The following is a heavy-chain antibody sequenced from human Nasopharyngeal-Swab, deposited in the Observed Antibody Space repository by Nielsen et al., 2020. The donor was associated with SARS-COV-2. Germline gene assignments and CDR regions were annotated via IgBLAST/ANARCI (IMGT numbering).Heavy chain of an antibody. J-gene: IGHJ6*03. D-gene: IGHD6-19*01. V-gene: IGHV4-34*01. Sequence: GSLRLSCAVYGGSFSGYYWSWIRQPPGKGLEWIGEINHSGSTNYNPSLKGRVTTSVDTSKNQFSLKLSSVTAADTAVYYCARGASIAVAGILLPDYYYYMDVWGKGITVTVSS. CDR2: INHSGST. CDR3: ARGASIAVAGILLPDYYYYMDV. CDR1: GGSFSGYY.